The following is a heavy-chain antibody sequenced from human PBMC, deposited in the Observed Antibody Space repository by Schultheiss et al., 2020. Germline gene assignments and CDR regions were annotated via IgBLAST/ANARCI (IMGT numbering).Heavy chain of an antibody. CDR3: ASLGGRDGYNYAFDI. V-gene: IGHV1-69*04. CDR1: GGTFSSYA. J-gene: IGHJ3*02. CDR2: IIPILGIA. D-gene: IGHD5-24*01. Sequence: SVKVSCKASGGTFSSYAISWVRQAPGQGLEWMGRIIPILGIANYAQKFQGRVTITADKSTSTAYMELTSLRSDDTAVYYCASLGGRDGYNYAFDIWGQGTMVTVSS.